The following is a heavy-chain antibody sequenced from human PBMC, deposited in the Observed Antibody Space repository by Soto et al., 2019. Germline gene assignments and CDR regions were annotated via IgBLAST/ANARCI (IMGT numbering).Heavy chain of an antibody. CDR3: ARDSYYYDSSGYFDY. D-gene: IGHD3-22*01. V-gene: IGHV3-23*01. J-gene: IGHJ4*02. Sequence: PGGSLRLSCAVSGFSLSNYAMSWVRQAPGKGLEWVSAISGSGSNTYYIDSVKGRFTISRDNAKNSLYLQMNSLRAEDTAVYYCARDSYYYDSSGYFDYWGQGTLVTVSS. CDR2: ISGSGSNT. CDR1: GFSLSNYA.